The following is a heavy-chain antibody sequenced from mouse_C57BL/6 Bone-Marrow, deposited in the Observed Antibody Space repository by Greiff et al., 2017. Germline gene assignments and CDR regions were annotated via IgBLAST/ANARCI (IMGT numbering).Heavy chain of an antibody. CDR3: THDGYYGDY. D-gene: IGHD2-3*01. J-gene: IGHJ2*01. CDR2: IDPENGDT. V-gene: IGHV14-4*01. Sequence: EVHLVESGAELVRPGASVKLSCTASGFNIKDDYMHWVKQRPEQGLEWIGWIDPENGDTEYASKFQGKATITADTSSNTAYLQLSSLTSEDTAVYYCTHDGYYGDYWGQGTTLTVSS. CDR1: GFNIKDDY.